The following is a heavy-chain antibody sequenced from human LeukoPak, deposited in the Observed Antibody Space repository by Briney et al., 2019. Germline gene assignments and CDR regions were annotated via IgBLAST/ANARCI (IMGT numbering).Heavy chain of an antibody. CDR1: GFTFSSYA. D-gene: IGHD3-22*01. Sequence: GGSLRLSCAASGFTFSSYAMSWVRQAPGKGLEWVSAISGSGGSTYYADSVKGRFTISRDNSKNTLYPQMNSLRAEDTAVYYCAKESYDSSGYFPGDWFDPWGQGTLVTVSS. J-gene: IGHJ5*02. CDR3: AKESYDSSGYFPGDWFDP. CDR2: ISGSGGST. V-gene: IGHV3-23*01.